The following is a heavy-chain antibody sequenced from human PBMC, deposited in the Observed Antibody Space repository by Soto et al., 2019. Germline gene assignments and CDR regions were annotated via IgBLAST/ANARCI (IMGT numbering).Heavy chain of an antibody. Sequence: PAGQGLHGTGLIYTSGSTKYTXXLNRRVTMSVDTSKNQFSLKLSSVTAADTAVYYRASTSHARGDRMDYWGQGTLVTVSS. CDR2: IYTSGST. V-gene: IGHV4-4*07. J-gene: IGHJ4*02. CDR3: ASTSHARGDRMDY. D-gene: IGHD6-6*01.